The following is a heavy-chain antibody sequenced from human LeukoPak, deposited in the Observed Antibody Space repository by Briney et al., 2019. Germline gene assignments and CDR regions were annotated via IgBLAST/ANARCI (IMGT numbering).Heavy chain of an antibody. V-gene: IGHV3-23*01. D-gene: IGHD3-10*01. CDR3: AKDLVDVLLWFGESHGYFDY. CDR2: ISGSASGSAGNT. Sequence: GGSLRLSCAASGFTFSTYGMSWVRQAPGKGLEWVSAISGSASGSAGNTYYADSVKGRFTISRDNSKNTLNLQMNSLRAEDTAVYYCAKDLVDVLLWFGESHGYFDYWGQGTLVTVSS. J-gene: IGHJ4*02. CDR1: GFTFSTYG.